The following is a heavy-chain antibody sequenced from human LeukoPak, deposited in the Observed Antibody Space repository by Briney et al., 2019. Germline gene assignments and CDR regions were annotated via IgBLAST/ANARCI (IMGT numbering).Heavy chain of an antibody. V-gene: IGHV3-33*01. CDR2: IWYDGSNK. CDR1: GFTFSSYG. D-gene: IGHD6-19*01. J-gene: IGHJ4*02. Sequence: RLSCAASGFTFSSYGMHWVRQAPGKGLKWVAVIWYDGSNKYYADSVKGRFTISRDNSKNTLYLQMNSLRAEDTAVYYCARDELAVAKKGFLDYWGQGTLVTVSS. CDR3: ARDELAVAKKGFLDY.